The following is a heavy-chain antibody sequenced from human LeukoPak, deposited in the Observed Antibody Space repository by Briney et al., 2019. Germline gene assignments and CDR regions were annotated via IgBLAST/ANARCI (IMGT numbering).Heavy chain of an antibody. D-gene: IGHD5-18*01. CDR1: GGSISSSSYY. Sequence: SETLSLTCTVSGGSISSSSYYWGWIRQPPGKGLEWIGSIYYSGSTYYNPSLKSRVTISVDTSKNQFSLKLSSVTAADTAVYYCASSDTAMDHYYYYGIDVWGQGTTVTVSS. V-gene: IGHV4-39*01. CDR2: IYYSGST. CDR3: ASSDTAMDHYYYYGIDV. J-gene: IGHJ6*02.